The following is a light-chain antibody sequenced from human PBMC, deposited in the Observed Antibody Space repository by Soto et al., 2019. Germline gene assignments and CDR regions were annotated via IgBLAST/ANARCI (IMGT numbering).Light chain of an antibody. CDR3: QQLNAYPLT. Sequence: DIQLTQSPSLLSASVGDRVTITCRASQAISTYLAWYQQTSGKAPKLLISAASTLQRGVPSRFRGSGSGTQFTLTISSLQPEDFATYYGQQLNAYPLTFGGGTRVEIK. V-gene: IGKV1-9*01. CDR1: QAISTY. J-gene: IGKJ4*01. CDR2: AAS.